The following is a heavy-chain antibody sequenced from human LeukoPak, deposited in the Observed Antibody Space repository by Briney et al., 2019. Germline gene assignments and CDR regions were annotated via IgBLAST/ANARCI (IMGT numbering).Heavy chain of an antibody. CDR1: GGTFSSYA. V-gene: IGHV1-69*05. J-gene: IGHJ6*03. Sequence: ASVKVSCKASGGTFSSYAISWVRQAPGQGLEWMGGIIPIFGTANYAQKFQGRVTITRNTSISTAYMELSSLRSEDTAVYYCARWGGRYYYYYMDVWGKGTTVTVSS. CDR3: ARWGGRYYYYYMDV. D-gene: IGHD3-10*01. CDR2: IIPIFGTA.